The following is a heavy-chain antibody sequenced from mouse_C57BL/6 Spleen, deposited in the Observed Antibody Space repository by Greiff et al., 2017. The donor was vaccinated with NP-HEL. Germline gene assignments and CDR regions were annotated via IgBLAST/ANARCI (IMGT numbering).Heavy chain of an antibody. CDR3: AREGVITTVVAFDY. CDR1: GYTFTSYW. D-gene: IGHD1-1*01. Sequence: VQLQQSGAELVKPGASVKLSCKASGYTFTSYWMHWVKQRPGRGLEWIGRIDPNSGGTKYNEKFKSKATLTVDKPSSTAYMQLSSLTAEDSAVYYCAREGVITTVVAFDYWGQGTTLTVSS. CDR2: IDPNSGGT. J-gene: IGHJ2*01. V-gene: IGHV1-72*01.